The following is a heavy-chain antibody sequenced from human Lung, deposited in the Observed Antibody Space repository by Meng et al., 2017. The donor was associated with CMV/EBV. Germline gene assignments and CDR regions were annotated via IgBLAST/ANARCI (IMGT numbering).Heavy chain of an antibody. V-gene: IGHV1-69*10. CDR2: IIPILGIA. CDR3: ATDNIAAQANWFDP. Sequence: SVXVSXKASGGTFSSYAISWVRQAPGQGLEWMGGIIPILGIANYAQKFQGRVTITADKSTSTAYMELSSLRSEDTAVYYCATDNIAAQANWFDPWGQGTLVTVSS. J-gene: IGHJ5*02. D-gene: IGHD6-13*01. CDR1: GGTFSSYA.